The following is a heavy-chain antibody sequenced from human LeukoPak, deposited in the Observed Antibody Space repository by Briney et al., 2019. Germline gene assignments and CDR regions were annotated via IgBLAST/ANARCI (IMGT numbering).Heavy chain of an antibody. CDR1: GFTFSNAW. D-gene: IGHD3-9*01. J-gene: IGHJ4*02. V-gene: IGHV3-15*01. CDR2: IKSKTDGGTT. CDR3: TTGDILTGYWLPFDY. Sequence: PGGSLRLSCAASGFTFSNAWMSWVRQAPGKGLEWVGRIKSKTDGGTTDYAAPVKGRFTISRDESKNTLYLQMNSLKTEDTAVYYCTTGDILTGYWLPFDYWGQGTLVTVSS.